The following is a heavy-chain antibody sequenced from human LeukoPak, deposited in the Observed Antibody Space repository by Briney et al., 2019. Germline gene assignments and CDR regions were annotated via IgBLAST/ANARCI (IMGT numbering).Heavy chain of an antibody. D-gene: IGHD4-23*01. V-gene: IGHV3-23*01. CDR1: GFTFSGYA. Sequence: PGGSLRLSCAASGFTFSGYAMSWVRQAPGKGLEWVSSISGGGGNTYYADSVKGRFTISRDNSKNTLYLQMNSLRAEDTAVYHCAKNGRWQAYYFDYWGQGTLVTVSS. CDR3: AKNGRWQAYYFDY. J-gene: IGHJ4*02. CDR2: ISGGGGNT.